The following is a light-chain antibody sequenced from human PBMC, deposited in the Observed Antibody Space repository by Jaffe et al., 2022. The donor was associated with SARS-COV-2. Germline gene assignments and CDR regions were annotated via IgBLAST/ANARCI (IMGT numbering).Light chain of an antibody. CDR1: QSVSSNH. CDR2: GAS. V-gene: IGKV3-20*01. Sequence: EIVLTQSPGTLSLSPGERATLSCRASQSVSSNHLAWYQQKPGQAPRLLIYGASSRATGIPDRFSGSGSGTDFTLTISRLEPEDFAVYYCQQYGSSPYTFGRGTKLEI. J-gene: IGKJ2*01. CDR3: QQYGSSPYT.